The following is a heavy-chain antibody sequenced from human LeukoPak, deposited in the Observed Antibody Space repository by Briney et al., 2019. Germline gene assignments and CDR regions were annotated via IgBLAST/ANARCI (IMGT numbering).Heavy chain of an antibody. Sequence: ASVKVSRKASGYTFTTYYMHWVRQAPGQGLEWMGVINPSGGSTTYAQKFQGRVTMTRDTSMSTVYMELSSLRSEDTAVFYCARDRHDYYSGMDVWGQGTTVTVSS. CDR3: ARDRHDYYSGMDV. J-gene: IGHJ6*02. V-gene: IGHV1-46*01. CDR2: INPSGGST. CDR1: GYTFTTYY.